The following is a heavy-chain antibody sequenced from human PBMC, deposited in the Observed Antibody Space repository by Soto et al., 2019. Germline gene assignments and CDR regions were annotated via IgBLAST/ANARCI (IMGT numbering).Heavy chain of an antibody. CDR2: IYPGDSDT. Sequence: GESLKISCKGSGYSFTSYWIGWVRQMPGKGLEWMGIIYPGDSDTRYSPSFQGQVTISADKSISTAYLQWSSLKASDTAMYYCAAGYCSGGSCSKDDAFDIWGRGQWSPSPQ. V-gene: IGHV5-51*01. D-gene: IGHD2-15*01. J-gene: IGHJ3*02. CDR1: GYSFTSYW. CDR3: AAGYCSGGSCSKDDAFDI.